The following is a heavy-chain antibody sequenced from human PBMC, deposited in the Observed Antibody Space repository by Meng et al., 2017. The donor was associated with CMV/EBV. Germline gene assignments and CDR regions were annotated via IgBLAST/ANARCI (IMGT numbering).Heavy chain of an antibody. J-gene: IGHJ6*02. Sequence: GESLKISCAASGFTFSSYSMNWVRQAPGKGLEWVSSISSSSSYIYYADSVKGRFTISRDNAKNSLYLQMNSLRAEDTAVYYCAGGAAQLDYYYYYGMDVWGQGTTVTVSS. CDR2: ISSSSSYI. D-gene: IGHD6-6*01. CDR1: GFTFSSYS. V-gene: IGHV3-21*01. CDR3: AGGAAQLDYYYYYGMDV.